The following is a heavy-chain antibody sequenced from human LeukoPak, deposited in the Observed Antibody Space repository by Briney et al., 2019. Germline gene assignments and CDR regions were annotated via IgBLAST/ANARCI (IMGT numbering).Heavy chain of an antibody. D-gene: IGHD6-19*01. CDR2: SYTSGST. J-gene: IGHJ2*01. CDR3: ARVKSSVAGTTYFHSDDVIRWRCGVSVFLLNRCSDL. V-gene: IGHV4-4*07. Sequence: QPAGKGLEWIGRSYTSGSTNCNPSLKSRVTIAGDRCKNQFSLQLSSVTAADTAVYYCARVKSSVAGTTYFHSDDVIRWRCGVSVFLLNRCSDL.